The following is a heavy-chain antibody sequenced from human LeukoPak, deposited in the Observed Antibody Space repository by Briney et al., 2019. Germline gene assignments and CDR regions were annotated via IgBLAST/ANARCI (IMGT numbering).Heavy chain of an antibody. D-gene: IGHD3-16*01. V-gene: IGHV3-66*01. CDR1: GFTVSSNY. J-gene: IGHJ3*02. Sequence: GGSLRLSCAASGFTVSSNYMNWVRQAPGKGLEWVSVIYSGGGTYYADAVEGRFTISRDNSKNTLYLQMNSLRAGDTAVYYCARAHYVDAFDIWGQGTMVTVSS. CDR2: IYSGGGT. CDR3: ARAHYVDAFDI.